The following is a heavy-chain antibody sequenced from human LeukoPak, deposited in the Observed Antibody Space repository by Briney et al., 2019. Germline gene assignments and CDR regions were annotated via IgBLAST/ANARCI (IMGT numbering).Heavy chain of an antibody. CDR1: GGSFSGYY. V-gene: IGHV4-34*01. CDR3: VPTADYYDSSGSHDAFDI. Sequence: SETLSLTCAVYGGSFSGYYWSWIRQPPGKGLEWIGEINHSGSTNYNPSLKSRVTISVDTSKNQFSLKLNSVTAADTAVYYCVPTADYYDSSGSHDAFDIWGQGTMVTVSS. D-gene: IGHD3-22*01. J-gene: IGHJ3*02. CDR2: INHSGST.